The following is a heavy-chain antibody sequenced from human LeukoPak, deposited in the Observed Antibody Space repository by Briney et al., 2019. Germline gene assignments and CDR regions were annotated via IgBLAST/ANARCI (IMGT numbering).Heavy chain of an antibody. J-gene: IGHJ5*02. CDR2: INSDGSAT. D-gene: IGHD4/OR15-4a*01. Sequence: GGSPRLSCEASGFTFSRYWMHWVRQAPGKGLMWVSRINSDGSATTYADFVKGRFTISRDNAKNTVYLQMNSLRVDDTAIYYCERDYGAWGQGTLVTVSP. CDR3: ERDYGA. CDR1: GFTFSRYW. V-gene: IGHV3-74*03.